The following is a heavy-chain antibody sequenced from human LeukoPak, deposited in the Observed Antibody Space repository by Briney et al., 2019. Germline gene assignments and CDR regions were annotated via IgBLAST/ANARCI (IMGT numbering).Heavy chain of an antibody. CDR2: IYYSGST. V-gene: IGHV4-39*01. D-gene: IGHD6-19*01. CDR1: GGSISSSSYY. CDR3: SRIYRAVAGIDY. Sequence: SETLSLTCTVSGGSISSSSYYWGWIRQPPGKGLEWIGSIYYSGSTYYNPSLKSRVTISVDTSKNQFSLKLSSVTAADTAVYYCSRIYRAVAGIDYWGQGTLVTVS. J-gene: IGHJ4*02.